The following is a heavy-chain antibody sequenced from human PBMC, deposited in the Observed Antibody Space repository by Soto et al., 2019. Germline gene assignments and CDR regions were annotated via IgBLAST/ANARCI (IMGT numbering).Heavy chain of an antibody. J-gene: IGHJ4*02. D-gene: IGHD3-10*01. V-gene: IGHV4-59*01. CDR2: IYNRGST. CDR3: ARDSSDDYGSGSYYIGFDY. Sequence: QVQLQESGPGLVKPSETLSLTCTVSGGSISTYSWSWIRQPPGKGLEWIGYIYNRGSTNYNPSLKSRVTISVDTSKNHFSLKLNSVTAADTAVYYCARDSSDDYGSGSYYIGFDYWGQGTLVTVSS. CDR1: GGSISTYS.